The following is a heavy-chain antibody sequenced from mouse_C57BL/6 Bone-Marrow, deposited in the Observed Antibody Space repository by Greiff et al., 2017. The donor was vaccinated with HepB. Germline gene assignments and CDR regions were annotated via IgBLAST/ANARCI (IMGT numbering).Heavy chain of an antibody. CDR1: GYTFTSYW. J-gene: IGHJ2*01. Sequence: QVHVKQPGTELVKPGASVKLSCKASGYTFTSYWMHWVKQRPGQGLEWIGNINPSNGGTNYNEKFKSKATLTVDKSSSTAYMQLSSLTSEDSAVYYCARSRTTVVAGGYYFDYWGQGTTLTVSS. CDR2: INPSNGGT. V-gene: IGHV1-53*01. D-gene: IGHD1-1*01. CDR3: ARSRTTVVAGGYYFDY.